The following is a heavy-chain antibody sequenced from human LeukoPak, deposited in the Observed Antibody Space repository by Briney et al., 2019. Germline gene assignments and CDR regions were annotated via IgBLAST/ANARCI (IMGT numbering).Heavy chain of an antibody. Sequence: ASVKLSCTASGYTFTGDYMHWVRQAPGQGLEWMGWINPNRGGTNYAQQFKGRATITRATSSSTAHRRRSRLRSGDTPVYYCAGVRTMLYWSLDYWGQGTLVTVSS. CDR3: AGVRTMLYWSLDY. CDR1: GYTFTGDY. J-gene: IGHJ4*02. D-gene: IGHD2-8*01. CDR2: INPNRGGT. V-gene: IGHV1-2*02.